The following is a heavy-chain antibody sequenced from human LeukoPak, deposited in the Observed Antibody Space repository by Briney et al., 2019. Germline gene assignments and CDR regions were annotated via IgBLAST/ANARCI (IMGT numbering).Heavy chain of an antibody. CDR2: IDANGVTT. V-gene: IGHV3-74*01. CDR1: GFTLSGYW. CDR3: ARVQAGRSGLMDV. Sequence: GGSLRLSCAASGFTLSGYWMHWVRQAPGEGLVWVSRIDANGVTTNYADSVKGRFTTSRDNTRNTLYLQMNSLTAEDTALYFCARVQAGRSGLMDVWGRGTTVAASS. D-gene: IGHD2-8*02. J-gene: IGHJ6*02.